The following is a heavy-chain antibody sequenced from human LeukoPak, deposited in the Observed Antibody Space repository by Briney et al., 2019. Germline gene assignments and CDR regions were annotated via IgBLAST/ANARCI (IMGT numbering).Heavy chain of an antibody. D-gene: IGHD3-10*01. CDR2: ISKDGSKT. J-gene: IGHJ4*02. V-gene: IGHV3-30*14. CDR1: GFTFSTYA. Sequence: GGSLRLSCAASGFTFSTYAMHWVRQAPGKGLEWVAVISKDGSKTYHTDSLRGRFTISRDNSKNTLYLQMNSLRPEDTAVYYCARDLSRQLLWVGQLDFWGQGTLVTVSS. CDR3: ARDLSRQLLWVGQLDF.